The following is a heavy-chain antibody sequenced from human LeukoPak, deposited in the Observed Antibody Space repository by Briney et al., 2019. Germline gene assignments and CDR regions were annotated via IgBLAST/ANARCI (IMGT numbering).Heavy chain of an antibody. V-gene: IGHV3-30-3*01. J-gene: IGHJ4*02. Sequence: GGSLRLSCAASGFTFSSYAMHWVRQAPGKGLEWVAVISYDGSNKYYADSVKGRFTISRDNSKNTLYLQKNSLRAEDTAVYYCASPRRTWYYYDGSGYYYFDYWGQGTLVTVSS. CDR3: ASPRRTWYYYDGSGYYYFDY. CDR2: ISYDGSNK. D-gene: IGHD3-22*01. CDR1: GFTFSSYA.